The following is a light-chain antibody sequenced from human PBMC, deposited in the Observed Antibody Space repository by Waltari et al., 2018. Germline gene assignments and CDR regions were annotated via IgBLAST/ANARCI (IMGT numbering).Light chain of an antibody. CDR3: MQSLQTPLT. CDR2: WGS. CDR1: QSLRHTNGINY. J-gene: IGKJ4*01. Sequence: DIVMTQSPLSLPVTPGEPASISCKSSQSLRHTNGINYLDWYLQKPGQSPQLLIYWGSDRAAGDPDRFTGSGSGTDVTLKISRVEAEDVGVYYCMQSLQTPLTFGGGTKVEIK. V-gene: IGKV2-28*01.